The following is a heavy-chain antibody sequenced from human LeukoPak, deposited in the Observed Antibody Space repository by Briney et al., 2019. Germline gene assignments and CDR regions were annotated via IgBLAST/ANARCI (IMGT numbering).Heavy chain of an antibody. J-gene: IGHJ3*02. CDR1: GYTFTSYA. V-gene: IGHV7-4-1*02. CDR2: INTNTGNP. CDR3: AREQGDSGSYQEAFDI. D-gene: IGHD1-26*01. Sequence: GASVKVSCKASGYTFTSYAMNWVRQAPGQGLEWMGWINTNTGNPTYAQGFTGRFVFSLDTSVSTAYLQISSLKAEDTAVYYCAREQGDSGSYQEAFDIWGQGTMVTVSS.